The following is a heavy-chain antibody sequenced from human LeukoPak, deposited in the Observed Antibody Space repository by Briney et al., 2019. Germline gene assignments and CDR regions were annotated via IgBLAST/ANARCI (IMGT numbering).Heavy chain of an antibody. J-gene: IGHJ4*02. D-gene: IGHD3-22*01. V-gene: IGHV4-4*07. CDR1: GGSMSTHY. CDR2: VYTSGST. Sequence: SETLSLTCTVSGGSMSTHYWSWIRQPAAKGLEWIGRVYTSGSTNYNPSLQSRITMSVDTSKNQFSLKLSSVTAADTAVYYCASEYYYDTSGYYSLAYWGLGILVTVSS. CDR3: ASEYYYDTSGYYSLAY.